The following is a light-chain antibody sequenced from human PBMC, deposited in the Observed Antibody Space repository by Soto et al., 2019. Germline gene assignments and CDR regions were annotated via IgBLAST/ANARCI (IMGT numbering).Light chain of an antibody. CDR3: QQYSDSVLT. V-gene: IGKV3-20*01. Sequence: IVLTQSPATLSLSPGERATLSCRASQTLTSNYLAWYQQKPGQAPRLLIHGAASRATGIPDRFSGSGSGSDLTLNISRLEPEDFAVYYCQQYSDSVLTVGGGTKVEIK. CDR1: QTLTSNY. J-gene: IGKJ4*01. CDR2: GAA.